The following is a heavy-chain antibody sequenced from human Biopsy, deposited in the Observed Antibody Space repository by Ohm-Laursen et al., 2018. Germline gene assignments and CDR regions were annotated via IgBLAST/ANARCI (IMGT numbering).Heavy chain of an antibody. CDR1: GGSISSSSYF. D-gene: IGHD6-19*01. CDR2: MSYGESA. CDR3: ARTPGKAVAGRFLDL. Sequence: SETLSLTCTVSGGSISSSSYFWGWIRQTPGKGLEWIGSMSYGESARYLPSLKSRVTLSVDTSNNQFSLTLTSVTAADTAVYYCARTPGKAVAGRFLDLWGRGTLVTVSS. J-gene: IGHJ2*01. V-gene: IGHV4-39*07.